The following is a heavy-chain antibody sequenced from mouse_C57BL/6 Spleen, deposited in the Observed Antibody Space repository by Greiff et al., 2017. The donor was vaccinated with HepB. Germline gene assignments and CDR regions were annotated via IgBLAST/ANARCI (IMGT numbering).Heavy chain of an antibody. J-gene: IGHJ2*01. CDR1: GYTFTDYE. D-gene: IGHD1-1*01. Sequence: VQLQQSGAELVRPGASVTLSCKASGYTFTDYEMHWVKQTPVHGLEWIGAIDPETGGTAYNQKFKGKAILTADKSSSTAYMELRSLTSEDAAVYYCTREGNYDGSTLYYFDYWGQGTTRTVAS. CDR3: TREGNYDGSTLYYFDY. V-gene: IGHV1-15*01. CDR2: IDPETGGT.